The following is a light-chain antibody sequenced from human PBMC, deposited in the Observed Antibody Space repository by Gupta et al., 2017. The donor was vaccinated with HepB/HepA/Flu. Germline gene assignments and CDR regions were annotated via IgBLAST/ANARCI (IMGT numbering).Light chain of an antibody. J-gene: IGKJ4*01. Sequence: DIQMTQSPSSLSAFVGDRVTLSCRASQNIHTYLNWYQQKPGHAPKLLIYAASTLRAGVPSRFSGSGSGTDFILTITSLQAEDYATYYCQQRFSTPLTFGGGTKVQIK. V-gene: IGKV1-39*01. CDR1: QNIHTY. CDR3: QQRFSTPLT. CDR2: AAS.